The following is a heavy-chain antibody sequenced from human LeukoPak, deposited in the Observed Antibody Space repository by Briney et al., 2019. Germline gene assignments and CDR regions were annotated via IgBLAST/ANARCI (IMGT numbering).Heavy chain of an antibody. D-gene: IGHD1-1*01. J-gene: IGHJ6*02. CDR3: ARQGTTSYGMDV. Sequence: SETLSLTCAVYGGSFSGYYWTWIRQPPGKGLEWIGEINHSGSTNYNPSLKSRVTIPVDTSKNQFSLKVTSVTAADTAVYYCARQGTTSYGMDVWGQGTTVTVSS. CDR1: GGSFSGYY. CDR2: INHSGST. V-gene: IGHV4-34*01.